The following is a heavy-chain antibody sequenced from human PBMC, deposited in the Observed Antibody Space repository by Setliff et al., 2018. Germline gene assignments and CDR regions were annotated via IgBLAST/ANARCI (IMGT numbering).Heavy chain of an antibody. CDR3: ARASRFGTAIYKGDYYMDV. V-gene: IGHV7-4-1*01. J-gene: IGHJ6*03. CDR1: GYTFRSYA. D-gene: IGHD2-21*02. Sequence: ASVKVSCKASGYTFRSYAMNWVRQAPGQGLEWMGWINTNTGNPTYAQGFTGRFVFSLDTSVSTAYLQIYSLKAEDTAVYYCARASRFGTAIYKGDYYMDVWGKGTTVTVSS. CDR2: INTNTGNP.